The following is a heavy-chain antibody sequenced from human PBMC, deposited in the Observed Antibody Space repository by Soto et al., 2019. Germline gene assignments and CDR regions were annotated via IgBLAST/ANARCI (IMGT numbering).Heavy chain of an antibody. CDR1: GYTFINYG. Sequence: ASVKVSCKPSGYTFINYGITWVRQAPGQGLEWMGWISGYDGNTNYAPKLQGRVTMTRDTSTSTVYMELRSLRSDETAVYYCARARGRSCSGGTCPFDYWGQGTLVTVAS. D-gene: IGHD2-15*01. V-gene: IGHV1-18*01. J-gene: IGHJ4*02. CDR3: ARARGRSCSGGTCPFDY. CDR2: ISGYDGNT.